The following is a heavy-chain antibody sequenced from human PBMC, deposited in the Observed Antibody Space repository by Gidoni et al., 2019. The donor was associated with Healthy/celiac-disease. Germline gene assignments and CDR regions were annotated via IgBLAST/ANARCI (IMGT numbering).Heavy chain of an antibody. CDR1: GGSFSGYY. CDR3: ARAAGVAARGYMDV. Sequence: QVQLQQWGAGLLKPSETLSLTCAVYGGSFSGYYWSWIRQPPGKGLEWIGEINHSGSTNYNPSLKSRVTISVDTSKNQFSLKLSSVTAADTAVYYCARAAGVAARGYMDVWGKGTTVTVSS. D-gene: IGHD6-6*01. V-gene: IGHV4-34*01. J-gene: IGHJ6*03. CDR2: INHSGST.